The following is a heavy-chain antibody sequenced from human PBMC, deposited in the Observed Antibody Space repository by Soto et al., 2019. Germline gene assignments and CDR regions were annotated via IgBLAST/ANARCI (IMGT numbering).Heavy chain of an antibody. CDR2: ISYDGSNK. D-gene: IGHD3-22*01. V-gene: IGHV3-30-3*01. CDR3: ARDPYDSSGRQGWFDP. CDR1: GFTFSSYA. Sequence: GGSLTLSCAASGFTFSSYAMHWVRQAPGKGLEWVAVISYDGSNKYYADSVKGRFTISRDNSKNTLYLQMNSLRAEDTAVYYCARDPYDSSGRQGWFDPWGQGTLVTVSS. J-gene: IGHJ5*02.